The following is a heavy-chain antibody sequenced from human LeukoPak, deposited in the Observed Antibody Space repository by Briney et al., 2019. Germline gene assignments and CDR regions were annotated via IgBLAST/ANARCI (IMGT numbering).Heavy chain of an antibody. D-gene: IGHD3-22*01. V-gene: IGHV3-30*18. CDR2: ISYDGINK. Sequence: GGSLRLSCAASGFTFTSYGMHWVRQSPGKGLEWLGVISYDGINKYYADSVKGRFTISRDNSTNTLYLQMKSLRAEDTAVFYCAKGYYYDSSVYFGCRGKGALVTVAS. CDR1: GFTFTSYG. J-gene: IGHJ4*02. CDR3: AKGYYYDSSVYFGC.